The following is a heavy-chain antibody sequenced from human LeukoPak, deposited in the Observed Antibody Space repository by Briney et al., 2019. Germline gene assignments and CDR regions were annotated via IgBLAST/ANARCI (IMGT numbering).Heavy chain of an antibody. V-gene: IGHV3-7*01. J-gene: IGHJ6*02. Sequence: RSLRLSCAVSGFTFRSYWMTWVRQAPGKGLEWVAHIKQDGSEKEYVDSVKGRFTISRDNAKSSLYLQLNSLRDEDTAVYYCARVGGYNYAQEGHYYFGMDVWGQGTTVTVSS. CDR1: GFTFRSYW. CDR2: IKQDGSEK. CDR3: ARVGGYNYAQEGHYYFGMDV. D-gene: IGHD5-18*01.